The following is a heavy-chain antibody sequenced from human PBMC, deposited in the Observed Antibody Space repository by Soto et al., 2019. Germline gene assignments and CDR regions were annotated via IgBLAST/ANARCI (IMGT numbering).Heavy chain of an antibody. Sequence: PGGSLRLSCAASGFPFSSYAMHWVRQAPGKGLEWVAVISYDGSNKYYADSVKGRFTISRDNSKNTLYLQMNSLRAEDTAVYYCARDFLIAAANWGQGTLVTVSS. V-gene: IGHV3-30-3*01. CDR2: ISYDGSNK. J-gene: IGHJ4*02. CDR1: GFPFSSYA. CDR3: ARDFLIAAAN. D-gene: IGHD6-13*01.